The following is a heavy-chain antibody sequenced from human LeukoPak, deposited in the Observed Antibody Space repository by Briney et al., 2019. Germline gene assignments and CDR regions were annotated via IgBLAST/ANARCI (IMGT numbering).Heavy chain of an antibody. CDR2: TVSRGTT. CDR1: GFMFSSNW. J-gene: IGHJ5*02. D-gene: IGHD6-19*01. Sequence: GGSLRLSCAASGFMFSSNWMSWVRQAPGKGLEWVSSTVSRGTTQYADSVKGRFTVSRDTSKNTLYLQMNSLRADDTAVYYCAKCSTSAYTTGWCNWIDPWGQGTLVTVSS. CDR3: AKCSTSAYTTGWCNWIDP. V-gene: IGHV3-23*01.